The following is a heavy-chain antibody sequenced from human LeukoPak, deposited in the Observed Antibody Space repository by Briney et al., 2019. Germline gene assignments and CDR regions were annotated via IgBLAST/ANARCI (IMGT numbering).Heavy chain of an antibody. V-gene: IGHV4-31*03. CDR2: IYYSGST. CDR3: ARASIAKGIDY. J-gene: IGHJ4*02. CDR1: GCSISSGGYY. Sequence: PSETVSLTCTVSGCSISSGGYYWSWIRQHPGKGLEWIGYIYYSGSTYYNPSLKSRVTISVDTSKNQFSLKLSSVTAADTAVYYCARASIAKGIDYWGQGTLVTVPS. D-gene: IGHD6-13*01.